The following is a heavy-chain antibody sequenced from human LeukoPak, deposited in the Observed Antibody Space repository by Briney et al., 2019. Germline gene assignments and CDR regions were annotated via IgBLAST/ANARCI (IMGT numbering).Heavy chain of an antibody. Sequence: SETLSLTSAVYGGSFSGYYWSWIRQPPGKGLEWIGEINHSGSTNYNPSLKSRVTISVDTSKNQFSLKLSSVTAADTAVYYCARNMVRGRYFQHWGQGTLVTVSS. CDR3: ARNMVRGRYFQH. D-gene: IGHD3-10*01. CDR2: INHSGST. V-gene: IGHV4-34*01. CDR1: GGSFSGYY. J-gene: IGHJ1*01.